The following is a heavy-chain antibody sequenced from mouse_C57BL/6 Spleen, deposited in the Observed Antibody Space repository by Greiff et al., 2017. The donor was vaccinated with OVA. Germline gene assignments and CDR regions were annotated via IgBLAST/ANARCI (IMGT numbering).Heavy chain of an antibody. CDR3: ARGGLRDAMDY. CDR1: GYTFTSYW. D-gene: IGHD2-2*01. V-gene: IGHV1-50*01. CDR2: IDPSDSYT. J-gene: IGHJ4*01. Sequence: QVQLQQPGAELVKPGASVKLSCKASGYTFTSYWMQWVKPRPGQGLEWIGEIDPSDSYTNYNQKFKGKATLTVDTSSSTAYMQLSSLTSEDAAVYYCARGGLRDAMDYGGQGTSVTVSS.